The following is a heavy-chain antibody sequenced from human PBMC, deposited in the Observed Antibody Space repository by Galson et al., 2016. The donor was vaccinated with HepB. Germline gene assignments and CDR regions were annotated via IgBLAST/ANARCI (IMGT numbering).Heavy chain of an antibody. CDR2: IYHSGDT. V-gene: IGHV4-4*02. J-gene: IGHJ6*02. CDR1: GGSISRDNW. CDR3: ARDSLRNWNVDDLTHV. D-gene: IGHD1-1*01. Sequence: LSLTCAVSGGSISRDNWWSWVRQAPGKGLEWIGEIYHSGDTKYNPSLKSRITMSVDTSKNHFSLNLNSVTAADTAVYYCARDSLRNWNVDDLTHVWGQGTTVTVSS.